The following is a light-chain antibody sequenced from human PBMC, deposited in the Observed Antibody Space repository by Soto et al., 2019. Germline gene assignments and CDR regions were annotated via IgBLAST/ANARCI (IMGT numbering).Light chain of an antibody. J-gene: IGLJ1*01. CDR2: EGS. CDR3: CSYAGSSTFV. Sequence: QSALTQPASVSGSPGQSITISCTGTSSDVGSYNLVSWYQQYPDKAPKLMIYEGSKRPPGVSNRFSCSKSGNTASLTISGLQAEDEADYYCCSYAGSSTFVFGTGTKLTVL. V-gene: IGLV2-23*01. CDR1: SSDVGSYNL.